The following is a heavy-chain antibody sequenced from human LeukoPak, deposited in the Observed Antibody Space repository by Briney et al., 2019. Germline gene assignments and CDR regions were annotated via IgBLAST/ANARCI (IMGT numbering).Heavy chain of an antibody. D-gene: IGHD2-2*01. V-gene: IGHV3-23*01. CDR2: ISGSGSST. Sequence: TGGSLRLSCAASGFTFSTYAMSWVRQAPGKGLEWVSVISGSGSSTYYADSVKGRFTISRDNSKNTLYLQMNSLRAEDTAVYYCASGGVLGYCSSTSCQGGQGTLVTVSS. CDR1: GFTFSTYA. J-gene: IGHJ4*02. CDR3: ASGGVLGYCSSTSCQ.